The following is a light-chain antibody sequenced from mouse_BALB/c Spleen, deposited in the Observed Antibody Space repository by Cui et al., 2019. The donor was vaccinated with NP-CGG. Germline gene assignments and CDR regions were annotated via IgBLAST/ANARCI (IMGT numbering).Light chain of an antibody. CDR2: DTN. CDR3: ALWYSNHWV. Sequence: QAVVTQESALTTSPGETVTLTCRSSTGVVTTNNYANWVQEKPDHLFTGLIGDTNNRVPGVPARFSGSLIGDKAALTITGAQTEDEAIYFCALWYSNHWVFGGGTKLTVL. CDR1: TGVVTTNNY. J-gene: IGLJ1*01. V-gene: IGLV1*01.